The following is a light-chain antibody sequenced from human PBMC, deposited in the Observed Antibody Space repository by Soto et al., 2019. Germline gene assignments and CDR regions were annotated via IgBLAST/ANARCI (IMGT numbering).Light chain of an antibody. Sequence: EILMTQSQATLSFSPGERATLSCRSSKRISSHVAWNRLKPGQAPRLLIYGESTRATGVPAGFSGGGSGTEFTLTISSLQSEDFAGYFCHQYKDWPPYTVGKGTKLEIK. CDR2: GES. J-gene: IGKJ2*01. CDR3: HQYKDWPPYT. V-gene: IGKV3-15*01. CDR1: KRISSH.